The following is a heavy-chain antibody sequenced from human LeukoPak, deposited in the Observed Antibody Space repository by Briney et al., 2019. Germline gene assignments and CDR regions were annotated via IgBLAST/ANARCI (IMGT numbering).Heavy chain of an antibody. CDR2: IIPIFGTA. J-gene: IGHJ4*02. CDR3: ATRPDNTRYSSSSLGYFDY. V-gene: IGHV1-69*05. Sequence: SVNVSCKASGGTFSSYAISWVRQAPGQGLEWMGGIIPIFGTANYAQKFQGRVTITTDESTSTAYMELSSLRSEDTAVYYCATRPDNTRYSSSSLGYFDYWGQGTLVTVSS. D-gene: IGHD6-6*01. CDR1: GGTFSSYA.